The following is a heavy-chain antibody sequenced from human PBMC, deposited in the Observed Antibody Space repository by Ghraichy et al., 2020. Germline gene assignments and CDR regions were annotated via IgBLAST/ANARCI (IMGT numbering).Heavy chain of an antibody. D-gene: IGHD3-10*01. CDR3: ARFWFGDTAGAFDI. V-gene: IGHV6-1*01. CDR2: TYYRSKWYN. CDR1: GDSVSSNSAA. Sequence: SQTLSLTCAISGDSVSSNSAAWNWIRPSPSRGLEWLGRTYYRSKWYNDYAVSVKSRITINPDTSKNQFSLQLNSVTPEDTAVYYCARFWFGDTAGAFDIWGQGTMVTVSS. J-gene: IGHJ3*02.